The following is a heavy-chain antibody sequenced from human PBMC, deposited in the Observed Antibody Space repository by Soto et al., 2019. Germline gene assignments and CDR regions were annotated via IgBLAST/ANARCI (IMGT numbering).Heavy chain of an antibody. J-gene: IGHJ5*02. CDR3: ARDSLGYCSSTSCAEKVWFDP. CDR1: GYTFTSYG. D-gene: IGHD2-2*01. Sequence: ASVKVSGKASGYTFTSYGISWVRQAPGQGLEWMGWISAYNGSTNYAQKLQGRVTMTTDTSTSTAYMELRSLRSDDTAVYYCARDSLGYCSSTSCAEKVWFDPWGQGTLVTVSS. V-gene: IGHV1-18*04. CDR2: ISAYNGST.